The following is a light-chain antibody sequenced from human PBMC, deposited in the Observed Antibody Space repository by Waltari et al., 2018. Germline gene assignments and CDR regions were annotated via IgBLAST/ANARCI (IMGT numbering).Light chain of an antibody. V-gene: IGLV2-14*01. CDR3: SSYTSSGTYV. Sequence: QSALTQPASVSGSPGQSITISCTGTGSDVGGYNYVSWYQHHPGKAPQLMIYEVSKRPSGVSNRFSGSKSGNTASLTISWLQAEDEADYYCSSYTSSGTYVFGTGTKVTVL. J-gene: IGLJ1*01. CDR1: GSDVGGYNY. CDR2: EVS.